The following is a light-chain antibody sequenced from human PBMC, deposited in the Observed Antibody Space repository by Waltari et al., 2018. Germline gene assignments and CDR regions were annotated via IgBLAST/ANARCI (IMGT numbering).Light chain of an antibody. CDR2: GAS. Sequence: VLTQSPGTLSLSPGERATLSCRASQSLTKKYLAWYQQKPGQAPRLLIYGASSRAPGIPDRFSGSGSGTDFTLTISRLEPEDSAVYYCQQYGSSIMYTFGQGTKLEIK. CDR3: QQYGSSIMYT. CDR1: QSLTKKY. J-gene: IGKJ2*01. V-gene: IGKV3-20*01.